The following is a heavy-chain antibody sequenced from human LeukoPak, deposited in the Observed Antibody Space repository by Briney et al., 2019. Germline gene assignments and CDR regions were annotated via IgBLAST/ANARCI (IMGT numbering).Heavy chain of an antibody. Sequence: TSETLSLTCSVSGGSISSYYWSWIRQPAGKGLKWIGRIYTSGSTNYNPSLKSRVTMSVDTSKNQFSLKLSSVTAADTAVYYCARVGPETGEDYWGQGTLVTVSS. D-gene: IGHD1-26*01. CDR1: GGSISSYY. CDR2: IYTSGST. CDR3: ARVGPETGEDY. V-gene: IGHV4-4*07. J-gene: IGHJ4*02.